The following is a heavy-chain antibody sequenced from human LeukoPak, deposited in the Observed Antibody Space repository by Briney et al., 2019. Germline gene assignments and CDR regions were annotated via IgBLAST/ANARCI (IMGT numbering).Heavy chain of an antibody. CDR3: AVRDSAGYYGMDV. V-gene: IGHV3-30*02. J-gene: IGHJ6*02. D-gene: IGHD3-22*01. CDR2: IRSDGSNK. CDR1: GFTFFSYA. Sequence: PGGSLRLSCAASGFTFFSYAMHWVRQAPGKGLEWVAFIRSDGSNKHYADSVKGRFTISGDNSKNTLYLQMNRLRAEDTAVYYCAVRDSAGYYGMDVWGQGTTVTVSS.